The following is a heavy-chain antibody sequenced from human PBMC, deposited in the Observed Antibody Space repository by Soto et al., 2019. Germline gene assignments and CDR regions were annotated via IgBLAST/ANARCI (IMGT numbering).Heavy chain of an antibody. CDR3: ARVQSTLNDY. CDR2: IYPGDSDT. J-gene: IGHJ4*02. V-gene: IGHV5-51*01. CDR1: GYSFPNYW. Sequence: GESLKISCRGSGYSFPNYWIGWVRQMPGKGLEWMGIIYPGDSDTRYSPSFQGQVTISADKSISTAYLQWSSLKASDTAMYYCARVQSTLNDYWGQGTLVTVSS. D-gene: IGHD1-1*01.